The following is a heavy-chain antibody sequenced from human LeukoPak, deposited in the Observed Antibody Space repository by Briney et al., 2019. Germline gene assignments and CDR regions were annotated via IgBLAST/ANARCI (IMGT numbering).Heavy chain of an antibody. CDR3: ARGLYYSYYDMDV. J-gene: IGHJ6*03. CDR1: GFTFSSYA. CDR2: ISDSGGGA. Sequence: GGSLRLSCAASGFTFSSYAMSWVRQAPGKGLEWVSGISDSGGGAYSADSVKGRFTISRDNSKNTLYLQMNSLRAEDTAVYYCARGLYYSYYDMDVWGKGITVTVSS. V-gene: IGHV3-23*01.